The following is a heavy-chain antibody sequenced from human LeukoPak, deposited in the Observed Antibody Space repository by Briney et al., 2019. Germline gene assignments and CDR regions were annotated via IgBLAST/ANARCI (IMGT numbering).Heavy chain of an antibody. Sequence: SETLSLTCTVSGGSISSGGYYWSWIRQHPVKGLEWIGYSYYSGGTFYNPSLKSRASISVDKSKNQFSLKLSSVTAADTAVYYCASSEATTTPPPYGMDVWGQGTTVTVSS. CDR3: ASSEATTTPPPYGMDV. D-gene: IGHD5-12*01. V-gene: IGHV4-31*03. CDR2: SYYSGGT. J-gene: IGHJ6*02. CDR1: GGSISSGGYY.